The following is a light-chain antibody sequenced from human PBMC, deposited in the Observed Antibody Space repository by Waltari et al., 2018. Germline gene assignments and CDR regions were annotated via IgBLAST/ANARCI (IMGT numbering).Light chain of an antibody. J-gene: IGLJ2*01. Sequence: QSVLTQPPSASGTPGQSINISCSGSSSNIGGNTVHWYQQVPRTAPKLLIYTTNQRPSGVPDRFSGSKSGTSASLAISGLHSEDEADYFCAAWDDGLNGVIFGGGTKLTVL. CDR2: TTN. CDR3: AAWDDGLNGVI. V-gene: IGLV1-44*01. CDR1: SSNIGGNT.